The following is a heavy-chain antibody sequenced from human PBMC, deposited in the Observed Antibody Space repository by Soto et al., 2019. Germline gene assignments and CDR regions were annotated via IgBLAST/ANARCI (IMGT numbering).Heavy chain of an antibody. CDR1: GFTFSRYW. D-gene: IGHD3-9*01. V-gene: IGHV3-7*01. J-gene: IGHJ6*03. CDR2: IKQYGSEK. CDR3: ARHCMNYDILPRCMDV. Sequence: EVQLVESGGGLVQPGGSLRLSCAASGFTFSRYWMSWVRQAQGKGLEWVANIKQYGSEKDYVDAVKGRFTISRDKAKNSLYLQMNSLRAEDTSVYYCARHCMNYDILPRCMDVWGKGTTGNGSS.